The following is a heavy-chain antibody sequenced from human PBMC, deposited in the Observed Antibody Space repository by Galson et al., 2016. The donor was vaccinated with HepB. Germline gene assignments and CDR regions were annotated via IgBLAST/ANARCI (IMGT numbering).Heavy chain of an antibody. Sequence: SVKVSCKASGYSFSSYSIHWARQAPGQGLEWMGIINPSGGSPSYAQKFEGRVTMTSDSSTSTVSMELTGLRSQDTAVYYCARGNARMAPAVPLIDNWGQGTLVTVSS. CDR2: INPSGGSP. CDR3: ARGNARMAPAVPLIDN. V-gene: IGHV1-46*01. J-gene: IGHJ4*02. CDR1: GYSFSSYS. D-gene: IGHD5-24*01.